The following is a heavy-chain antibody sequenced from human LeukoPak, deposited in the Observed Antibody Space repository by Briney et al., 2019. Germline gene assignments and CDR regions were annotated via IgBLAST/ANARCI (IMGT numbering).Heavy chain of an antibody. J-gene: IGHJ3*02. CDR1: GDSVSSNSAA. D-gene: IGHD1-26*01. V-gene: IGHV6-1*01. CDR3: ARENPKFRGGSRRGHDAFDI. Sequence: PSQTLSLTCAISGDSVSSNSAAWNWIRQSPSRGLEWLGRTYYRSKWYNDYAVSVKSRITINPDTSKNQFSLQLNSVTPEDTAVYYCARENPKFRGGSRRGHDAFDIWGQGAMVTVSS. CDR2: TYYRSKWYN.